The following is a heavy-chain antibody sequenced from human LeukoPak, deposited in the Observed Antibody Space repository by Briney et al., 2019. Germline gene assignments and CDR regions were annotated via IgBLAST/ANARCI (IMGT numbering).Heavy chain of an antibody. CDR3: ARAQNWNDEFDY. CDR2: INSDGSST. V-gene: IGHV3-74*01. CDR1: GFTFSSYW. D-gene: IGHD1-1*01. J-gene: IGHJ4*02. Sequence: GGSLRLSCAASGFTFSSYWMHWVSHAPGKGLVWVSRINSDGSSTSYADSVKGRFTISRDNAKNTRYLQMYSLRAEDTVVYYCARAQNWNDEFDYWGQGTLVTVSS.